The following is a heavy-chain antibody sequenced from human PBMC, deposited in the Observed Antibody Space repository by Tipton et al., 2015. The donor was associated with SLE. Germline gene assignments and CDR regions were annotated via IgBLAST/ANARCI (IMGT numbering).Heavy chain of an antibody. CDR2: IYTSGST. Sequence: TLSLTCTVSGGSISSGSYYWSWIRQPAGKGLEWIGRIYTSGSTSYNPSLKSRVAISVDTSKNQFSLKLSSVTAADTAVYYCARRGDAFDIWGQGTMVTVSS. CDR3: ARRGDAFDI. V-gene: IGHV4-61*02. CDR1: GGSISSGSYY. J-gene: IGHJ3*02. D-gene: IGHD3-16*01.